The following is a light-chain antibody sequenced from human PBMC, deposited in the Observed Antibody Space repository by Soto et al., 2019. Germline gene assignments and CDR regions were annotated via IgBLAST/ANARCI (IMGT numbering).Light chain of an antibody. CDR1: QSVSRF. CDR3: QQSYSTPLT. CDR2: AAS. V-gene: IGKV1-39*01. Sequence: DILVTQSPSSLSASVGDRVTITCRASQSVSRFLNWYQQKPGKAPKLLIYAASSLESGVPSRFSGGGSGTDFTLTISSLQPEDFATYYCQQSYSTPLTFGGGTQVDIK. J-gene: IGKJ4*01.